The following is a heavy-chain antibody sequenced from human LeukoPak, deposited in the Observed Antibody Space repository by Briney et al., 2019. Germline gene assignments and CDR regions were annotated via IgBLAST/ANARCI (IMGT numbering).Heavy chain of an antibody. Sequence: GGSLRLSCAASGFTVSTNYMSWVRQAPGKGLEWVSYISSSSSTIYYADSVRGRFIISRDNAQNSLYLQMNSLRDEDTAVYYCARASFQRWLQLGGDWGQGVLVTVSS. CDR3: ARASFQRWLQLGGD. D-gene: IGHD5-24*01. CDR1: GFTVSTNY. V-gene: IGHV3-48*02. J-gene: IGHJ4*02. CDR2: ISSSSSTI.